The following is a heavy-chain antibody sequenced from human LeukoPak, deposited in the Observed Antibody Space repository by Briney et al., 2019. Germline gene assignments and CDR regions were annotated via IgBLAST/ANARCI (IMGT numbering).Heavy chain of an antibody. CDR3: AKDRSRSYYDILTGYFPVF. D-gene: IGHD3-9*01. V-gene: IGHV3-23*01. CDR2: ISGSGGST. Sequence: GGTLRLSCAASGFTFSSYAMSWVRQAPGKGLEWVSAISGSGGSTYYADSVKGRFTISRDNSKNTLYLQMNSLRAEDTAVYYCAKDRSRSYYDILTGYFPVFWGQGTLVTISS. CDR1: GFTFSSYA. J-gene: IGHJ4*02.